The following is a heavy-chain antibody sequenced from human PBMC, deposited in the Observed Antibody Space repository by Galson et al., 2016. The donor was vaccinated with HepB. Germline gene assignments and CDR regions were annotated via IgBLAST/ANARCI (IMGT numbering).Heavy chain of an antibody. V-gene: IGHV4-34*01. CDR1: GGSVNGYS. D-gene: IGHD6-6*01. CDR3: ARDGSSFRFRGRTSWLDP. CDR2: MNDRGSS. Sequence: SETLSLTCGVSGGSVNGYSWSWIRQPPGKGLEWIGEMNDRGSSNYNPSLKSRVTISVDTSKNEFSLKLTSVSAADTAVYYCARDGSSFRFRGRTSWLDPWGQGTPVTVSS. J-gene: IGHJ5*02.